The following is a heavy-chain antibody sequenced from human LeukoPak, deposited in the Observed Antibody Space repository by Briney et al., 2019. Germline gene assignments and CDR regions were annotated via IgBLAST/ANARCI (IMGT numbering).Heavy chain of an antibody. V-gene: IGHV1-69*04. CDR2: IIPILGIA. CDR3: ARDLDYDILSYYGMDV. J-gene: IGHJ6*02. CDR1: GGTFSSYA. D-gene: IGHD3-9*01. Sequence: GASVKVSCKASGGTFSSYAVSWVRQAPGQGLEWMGRIIPILGIANYAQKFQGRVTITADKSTSTAYMELSSLRSEDTAVYYCARDLDYDILSYYGMDVWGQGTTVTVSS.